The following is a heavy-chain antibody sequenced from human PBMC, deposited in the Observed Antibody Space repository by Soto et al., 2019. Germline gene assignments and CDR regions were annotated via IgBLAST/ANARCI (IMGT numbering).Heavy chain of an antibody. D-gene: IGHD5-12*01. CDR3: ARNPGYSGYDSAPYYFDY. J-gene: IGHJ4*02. CDR2: IYYSGST. CDR1: GVSTSSYY. Sequence: SETLSLTCTVSGVSTSSYYWSWIRQPPGKGLEWIGYIYYSGSTNYNPSLKSRVTISVDTSKNQFSLKLSSVTAADTAVYYCARNPGYSGYDSAPYYFDYWGQGTLVTVSS. V-gene: IGHV4-59*01.